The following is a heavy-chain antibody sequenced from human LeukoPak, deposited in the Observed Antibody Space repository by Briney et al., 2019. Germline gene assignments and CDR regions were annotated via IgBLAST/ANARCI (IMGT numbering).Heavy chain of an antibody. CDR3: ARDLGRTTDV. D-gene: IGHD4-17*01. CDR2: TYYRSKWYN. V-gene: IGHV6-1*01. J-gene: IGHJ3*01. Sequence: PSETLSLTCTVSGGSISSYYWNWIRQSPSKGLEWLGRTYYRSKWYNDYAVSVKSRITINPDTSKNQFSLQLNSVTPEDTAVYYCARDLGRTTDVWGQGTMVTVSS. CDR1: GGSISSYY.